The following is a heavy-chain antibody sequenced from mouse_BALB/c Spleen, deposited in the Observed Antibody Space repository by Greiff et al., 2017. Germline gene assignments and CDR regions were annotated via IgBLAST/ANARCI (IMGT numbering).Heavy chain of an antibody. CDR1: GFNIKDYY. Sequence: VQLKQSGAELVRPGALVKLSCKASGFNIKDYYMHWVKQRPEQGLEWIGWIDPENGNTIYDPKFQGKASITADTSSNTAYLQLSSLTSEDTAVYYCARRDGSRRYFDVWGAGTTVTVSS. CDR2: IDPENGNT. D-gene: IGHD1-1*01. J-gene: IGHJ1*01. CDR3: ARRDGSRRYFDV. V-gene: IGHV14-1*02.